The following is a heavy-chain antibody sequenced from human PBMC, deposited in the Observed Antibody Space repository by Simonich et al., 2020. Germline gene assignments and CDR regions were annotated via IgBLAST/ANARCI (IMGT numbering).Heavy chain of an antibody. J-gene: IGHJ3*02. CDR2: ISGRSGST. CDR3: AKDRGERITMIVVVSDAFDI. CDR1: GFTLSSYA. D-gene: IGHD3-22*01. V-gene: IGHV3-23*01. Sequence: GGGLAQPGGSLRLSCAASGFTLSSYAMSWVRQATGKGLEWVSAISGRSGSTYSTDSVKGRFTISRDNSNNTLYLKMNSLRAEDTAVYYCAKDRGERITMIVVVSDAFDICGQGTMVTVSS.